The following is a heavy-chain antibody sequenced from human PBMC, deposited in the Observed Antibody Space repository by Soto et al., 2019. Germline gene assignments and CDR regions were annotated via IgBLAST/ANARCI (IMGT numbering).Heavy chain of an antibody. Sequence: QVQLVQSGAEVKKPGASVRVTCKASGYTVIAYYMPWVRQAPGQGLEWMGVINPRDSDTKYAQKFKGRVTMTRDTSTSTVFMEVNSLRSDDTAVYYCAREFPSSSRLGWLDPWGQGTLITVSS. V-gene: IGHV1-46*01. CDR3: AREFPSSSRLGWLDP. J-gene: IGHJ5*02. CDR1: GYTVIAYY. D-gene: IGHD2-2*01. CDR2: INPRDSDT.